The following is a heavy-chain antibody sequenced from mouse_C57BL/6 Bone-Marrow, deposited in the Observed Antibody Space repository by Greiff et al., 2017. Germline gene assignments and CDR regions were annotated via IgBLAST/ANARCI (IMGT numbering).Heavy chain of an antibody. CDR1: GFTFSSYA. J-gene: IGHJ1*03. Sequence: EVNVVESGGGLVKPGGSLKLSCAASGFTFSSYAMSWVRQTPEKRLEWVATISDGGSYTYYPDHVKGRFTISRDTAKNNLYLQMSHLKTQDTAMYDCARERLPGYFDVWGTGTTVTVSS. V-gene: IGHV5-4*01. CDR3: ARERLPGYFDV. CDR2: ISDGGSYT.